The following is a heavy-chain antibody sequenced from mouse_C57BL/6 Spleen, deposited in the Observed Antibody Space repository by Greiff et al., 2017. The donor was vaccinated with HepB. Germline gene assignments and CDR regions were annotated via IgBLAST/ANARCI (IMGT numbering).Heavy chain of an antibody. CDR1: GYAFTNYL. J-gene: IGHJ1*03. Sequence: QVQLKESGAELVRPGTSVKVSCKASGYAFTNYLIEWVKQRPGQGLEWIGVINPGSGGTNYNEKFKGKATLTADKSSSTAYMQLSSLTSEDSAVYFCARDYYGSSYEWYFDVWGTGTTVTVSS. V-gene: IGHV1-54*01. CDR2: INPGSGGT. CDR3: ARDYYGSSYEWYFDV. D-gene: IGHD1-1*01.